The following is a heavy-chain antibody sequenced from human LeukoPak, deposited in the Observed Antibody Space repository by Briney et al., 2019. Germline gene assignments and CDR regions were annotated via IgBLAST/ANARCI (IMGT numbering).Heavy chain of an antibody. Sequence: SETLSLTCTVSGGSISSYYWSWIRQPPGKGLEWIGYIYYSGSTNYNPSLKSRVTISVDTSKNQFSLKLSSVTAADTAVYYCARGSKRSYSSSRYDYWGQGTLVTVSS. CDR1: GGSISSYY. D-gene: IGHD6-13*01. CDR3: ARGSKRSYSSSRYDY. V-gene: IGHV4-59*01. CDR2: IYYSGST. J-gene: IGHJ4*02.